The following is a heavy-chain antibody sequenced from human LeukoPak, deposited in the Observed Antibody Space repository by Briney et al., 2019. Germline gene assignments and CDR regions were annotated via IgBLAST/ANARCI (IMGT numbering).Heavy chain of an antibody. CDR2: IYYSGST. CDR3: ARAYYYGSGSQLFQH. CDR1: GGSISSYY. D-gene: IGHD3-10*01. Sequence: SETLSLTCTVSGGSISSYYWSWIRQPPRKGLEWIGYIYYSGSTNYNPSLKSRVTISVDTSKNQFSLKLSSVTAADTAVYYCARAYYYGSGSQLFQHWGQGTLVTVSS. J-gene: IGHJ1*01. V-gene: IGHV4-59*01.